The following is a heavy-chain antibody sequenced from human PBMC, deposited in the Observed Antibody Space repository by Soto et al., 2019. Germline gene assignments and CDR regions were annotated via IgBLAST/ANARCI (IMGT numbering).Heavy chain of an antibody. CDR2: IWYDGSNK. D-gene: IGHD2-15*01. J-gene: IGHJ4*02. Sequence: QVQLVESGGGVVQPGRSLRLSCAASGFTFSSYGMHWVRQAPGKGLEWVAVIWYDGSNKYYADSVKGRFTISRDNSKNTLYLQMNSLRAEDTAVYYCARDLAPVVVAATTICYWGQGTLVTVSS. CDR1: GFTFSSYG. CDR3: ARDLAPVVVAATTICY. V-gene: IGHV3-33*01.